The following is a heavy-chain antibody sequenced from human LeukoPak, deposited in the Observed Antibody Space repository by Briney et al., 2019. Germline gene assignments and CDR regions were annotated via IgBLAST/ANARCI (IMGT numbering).Heavy chain of an antibody. V-gene: IGHV4-61*02. D-gene: IGHD3-3*01. J-gene: IGHJ4*02. Sequence: PSQTLSLTCTVSGGSISSGSYCWSWIRQPAGKGLEWIGRIYTSGSTNYNPSLKSRVTISVVTSKNQFSLKLSSVTAADTAVYYCARETYYDFWSGYYQDYWGQGTLVTVSS. CDR2: IYTSGST. CDR1: GGSISSGSYC. CDR3: ARETYYDFWSGYYQDY.